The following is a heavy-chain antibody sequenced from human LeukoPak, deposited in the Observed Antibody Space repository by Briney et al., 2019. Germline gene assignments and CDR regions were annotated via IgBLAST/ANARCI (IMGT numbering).Heavy chain of an antibody. V-gene: IGHV4-4*02. CDR1: GGSISNNNW. Sequence: SETLSLTCAVSGGSISNNNWWSWVRQPPAKGLEWIGEIFHSGGTNYSPSLRSRVTISVDKSKNQFSLKLNSVTAPDTAVYYCARGGGTPTTVVTPLDYWGQGTLVTVSS. D-gene: IGHD4-23*01. CDR3: ARGGGTPTTVVTPLDY. J-gene: IGHJ4*02. CDR2: IFHSGGT.